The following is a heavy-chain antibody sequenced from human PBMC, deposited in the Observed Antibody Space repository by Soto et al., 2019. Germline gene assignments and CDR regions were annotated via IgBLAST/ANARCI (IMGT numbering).Heavy chain of an antibody. D-gene: IGHD3-16*01. CDR2: ISYDGSNK. CDR3: AKDHPDMLYGMDV. CDR1: GFTFSGYC. Sequence: GGSVRLSWXVSGFTFSGYCRQWVRQAPGKGLEWVAVISYDGSNKYYADSVKGRFTISRDNSKNTLYLQMNSLRAEDTAVYYCAKDHPDMLYGMDVWGQGTTVTVSS. J-gene: IGHJ6*02. V-gene: IGHV3-30*18.